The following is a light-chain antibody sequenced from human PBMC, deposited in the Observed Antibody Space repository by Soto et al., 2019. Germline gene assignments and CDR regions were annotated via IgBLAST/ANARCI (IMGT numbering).Light chain of an antibody. J-gene: IGKJ5*01. CDR1: QSVSSN. Sequence: EIVMTQSPATLSVSPGERATLSCRASQSVSSNLVWYQQKPGQAPRLLIYGASTRATGIPARFSGSGCGTEFTLGISSLQSEDFAVYYCQQYNNWPPITFGQGTRLEIK. CDR3: QQYNNWPPIT. CDR2: GAS. V-gene: IGKV3-15*01.